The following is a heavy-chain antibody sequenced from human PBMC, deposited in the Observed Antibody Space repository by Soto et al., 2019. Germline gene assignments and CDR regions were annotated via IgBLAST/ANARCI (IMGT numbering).Heavy chain of an antibody. Sequence: QVQLVQSGAEVKKPESSVKVSCKTSGGTFVRHVISWVRQAPGQGPEWMGKINPLSCISNYAQKFQDRVTFTTDTDSSNADMELSSLRSDDTAVYYCATPACAATWCSTSHNLDHWGQGTLVTVSS. J-gene: IGHJ4*02. V-gene: IGHV1-69*09. CDR1: GGTFVRHV. CDR3: ATPACAATWCSTSHNLDH. CDR2: INPLSCIS. D-gene: IGHD2-2*01.